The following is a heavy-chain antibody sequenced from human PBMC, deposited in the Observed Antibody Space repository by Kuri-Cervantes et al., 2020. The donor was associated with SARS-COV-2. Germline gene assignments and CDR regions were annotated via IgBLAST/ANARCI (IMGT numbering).Heavy chain of an antibody. CDR1: GFTFSSYA. CDR2: ISGSGGST. V-gene: IGHV3-23*01. J-gene: IGHJ6*03. D-gene: IGHD1-14*01. CDR3: AKGRNPYYYYYYMDV. Sequence: GESLKISCAASGFTFSSYAMSWVRQAPGEGLEWVSAISGSGGSTYYADSVKGRFTISRDNSKNTLYLQMNSLRAEDTAVYYCAKGRNPYYYYYYMDVWGKGTTVTVSS.